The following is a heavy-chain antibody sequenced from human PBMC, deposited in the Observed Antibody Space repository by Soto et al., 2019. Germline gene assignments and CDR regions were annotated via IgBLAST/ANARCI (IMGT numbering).Heavy chain of an antibody. Sequence: GGSLILSGAHGRLAVHIIYMRWVTQAPGKGLEWVSMIYCGGNTYYSDSVKGRFTISRDNSKNTLYLQINSLRVEDTAVYYCARGYCSGGSCYSGWSMDVWGQGT. CDR1: RLAVHIIY. V-gene: IGHV3-53*01. D-gene: IGHD2-15*01. J-gene: IGHJ6*02. CDR3: ARGYCSGGSCYSGWSMDV. CDR2: IYCGGNT.